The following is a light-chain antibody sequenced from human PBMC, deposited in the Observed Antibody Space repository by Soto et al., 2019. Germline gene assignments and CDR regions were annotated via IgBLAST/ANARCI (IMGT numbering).Light chain of an antibody. CDR1: QSVSNSY. CDR2: GAS. CDR3: QQYGTSTYT. Sequence: EIVLTQSPGTLSLSPGERVTLSCRASQSVSNSYLAWHQQKPGKPPRLRIYGASSRPTGIPERFSGSGSGTDFTLTISRLETEDSAVHYCQQYGTSTYTFGQGTKLEI. V-gene: IGKV3-20*01. J-gene: IGKJ2*01.